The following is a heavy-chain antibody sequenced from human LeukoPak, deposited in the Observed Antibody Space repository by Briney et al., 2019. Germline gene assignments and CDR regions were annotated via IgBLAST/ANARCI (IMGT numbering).Heavy chain of an antibody. V-gene: IGHV4-39*01. CDR3: VRHDGRGDATMGAFDS. CDR2: VYYGRTT. Sequence: PSETLSLTCTVSAASISSSSHHWGWIRQSPGKGLEWIGSVYYGRTTYYSPSLDSRVTISLDTSANQFSLQLNSVTAADTAVYYCVRHDGRGDATMGAFDSWGQGSLVTVSS. D-gene: IGHD4/OR15-4a*01. CDR1: AASISSSSHH. J-gene: IGHJ5*01.